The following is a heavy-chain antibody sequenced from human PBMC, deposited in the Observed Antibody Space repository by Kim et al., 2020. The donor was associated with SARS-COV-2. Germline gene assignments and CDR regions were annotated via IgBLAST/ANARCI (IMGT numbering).Heavy chain of an antibody. CDR2: IKSKRNGETK. D-gene: IGHD3-10*01. CDR1: GFTFMNAW. Sequence: GGSLRLSCVASGFTFMNAWMSWVRQAPGKGLEWVARIKSKRNGETKDYSAAVRGRFIVSRDDSQNTLFLEMSSLKTEDTAVYYCAAMVHIDGLLVGDNWVQGTLVTVPS. J-gene: IGHJ4*02. CDR3: AAMVHIDGLLVGDN. V-gene: IGHV3-15*01.